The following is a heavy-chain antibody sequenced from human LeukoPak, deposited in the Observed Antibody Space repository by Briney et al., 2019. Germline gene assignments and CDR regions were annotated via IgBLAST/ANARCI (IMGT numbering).Heavy chain of an antibody. D-gene: IGHD3-22*01. CDR2: ISGSGGST. Sequence: GGSLRLSCAASGFTFSSYAMSWVRQAPGKGLEWVSAISGSGGSTYYADSVKGRFTISRDNSKNTLYLQMNSLRAEDTAVYYCAKEDYYDSSGYPPPDAFDIWGQGTMVTVSS. CDR1: GFTFSSYA. J-gene: IGHJ3*02. CDR3: AKEDYYDSSGYPPPDAFDI. V-gene: IGHV3-23*01.